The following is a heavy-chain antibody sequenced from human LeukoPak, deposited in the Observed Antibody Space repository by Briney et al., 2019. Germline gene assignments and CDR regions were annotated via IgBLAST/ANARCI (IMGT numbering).Heavy chain of an antibody. CDR3: ARLHSTVTGPYWFDP. CDR1: GGSFSGYY. J-gene: IGHJ5*02. Sequence: SETLSLTCAVYGGSFSGYYWGWIRQPPGKGLEWIGSIYHSGSTYYNPSLKSRVTISVDTSKNQFSLKLSSVTAADTAVYYCARLHSTVTGPYWFDPWGQGTLVTVSS. CDR2: IYHSGST. V-gene: IGHV4-38-2*01. D-gene: IGHD4-11*01.